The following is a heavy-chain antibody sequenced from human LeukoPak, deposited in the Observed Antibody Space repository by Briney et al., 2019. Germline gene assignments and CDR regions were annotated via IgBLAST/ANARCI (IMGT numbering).Heavy chain of an antibody. CDR3: ARGGKGVWDY. D-gene: IGHD6-13*01. J-gene: IGHJ4*02. Sequence: GGSLRLSCAASGFTFSSYSMNWVRQAPGKGLECVSSTSSSSSYIYYADSVKGRFTISRDNAKNSLYLQMNSLRAEDTAVYYCARGGKGVWDYWGQGTLVTVSS. V-gene: IGHV3-21*01. CDR2: TSSSSSYI. CDR1: GFTFSSYS.